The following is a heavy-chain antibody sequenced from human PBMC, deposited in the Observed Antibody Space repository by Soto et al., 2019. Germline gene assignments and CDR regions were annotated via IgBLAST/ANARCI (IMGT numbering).Heavy chain of an antibody. D-gene: IGHD5-12*01. J-gene: IGHJ3*02. CDR3: ARDASGYDDAFDI. CDR2: IYYSGST. Sequence: SVTLSLTCTVSGGSISGYYWSWIRQPPGKGLEWIGYIYYSGSTNYNPSLKSRVTISVDTSKNQFSLKLSSVTAADTAVYYCARDASGYDDAFDIWGQGTMVTVSS. CDR1: GGSISGYY. V-gene: IGHV4-59*01.